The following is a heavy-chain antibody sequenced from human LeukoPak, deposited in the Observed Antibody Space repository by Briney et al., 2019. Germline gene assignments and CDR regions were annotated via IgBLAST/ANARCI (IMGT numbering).Heavy chain of an antibody. CDR2: IYYSGST. CDR1: GGSISSYD. D-gene: IGHD3-3*01. Sequence: SETLSLTCTVSGGSISSYDWSWIRQPPGKGLEWIGYIYYSGSTNYNPSLKSRVTISVDTSKNQFSLKLSSVTAADTAVYYCARDYAYYDFWSGYHVDAFDIWGQGTMVTVSS. V-gene: IGHV4-59*01. J-gene: IGHJ3*02. CDR3: ARDYAYYDFWSGYHVDAFDI.